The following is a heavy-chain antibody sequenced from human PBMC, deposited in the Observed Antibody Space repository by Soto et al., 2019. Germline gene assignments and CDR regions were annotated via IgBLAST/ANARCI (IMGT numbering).Heavy chain of an antibody. CDR3: ASATVVAATFDF. V-gene: IGHV3-21*01. D-gene: IGHD2-15*01. CDR1: GFAFRSYN. CDR2: ISSGSSNI. Sequence: EVQLVESGGGLVKPGGSLTLSCAASGFAFRSYNMNWVRQAPGKGLEWVASISSGSSNIYYADSVKGRFTISRDNAKNSLFLQMDSLRAEDSAVYCCASATVVAATFDFWGQGTLVTVSS. J-gene: IGHJ4*02.